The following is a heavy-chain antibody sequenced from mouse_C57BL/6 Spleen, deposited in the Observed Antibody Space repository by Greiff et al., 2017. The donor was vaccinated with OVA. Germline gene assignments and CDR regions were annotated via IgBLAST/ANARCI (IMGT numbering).Heavy chain of an antibody. D-gene: IGHD2-14*01. Sequence: VQLQESGPELVKPGASVKISCKASGYSFTSYYIHWVKQRPGQGLEWIGWIYPGSGNTKYNEKFKGKATLTADTSSSTAYMQLSSLTSEDSAVYYCARSYYRNYVDYWGQGTTLTVSS. CDR2: IYPGSGNT. CDR1: GYSFTSYY. V-gene: IGHV1-66*01. J-gene: IGHJ2*01. CDR3: ARSYYRNYVDY.